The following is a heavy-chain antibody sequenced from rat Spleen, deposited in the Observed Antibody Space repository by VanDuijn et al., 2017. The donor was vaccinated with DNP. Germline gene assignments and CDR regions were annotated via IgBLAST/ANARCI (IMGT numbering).Heavy chain of an antibody. CDR3: TREREYRFDY. CDR1: GFTFNNYY. Sequence: EVQLVESGGGLVQPGRSLKLSCAASGFTFNNYYMAWVRKAPKKGLEWVATISASGGRTYYPDSVRDRFTISRDDAERTLYLQMNSLKSEDSATYHCTREREYRFDYWGQGVMVTVSS. CDR2: ISASGGRT. V-gene: IGHV5-27*01. D-gene: IGHD1-11*01. J-gene: IGHJ2*01.